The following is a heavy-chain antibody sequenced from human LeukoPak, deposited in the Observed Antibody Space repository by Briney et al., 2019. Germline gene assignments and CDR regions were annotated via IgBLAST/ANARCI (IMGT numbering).Heavy chain of an antibody. CDR2: INWNGGST. D-gene: IGHD6-19*01. V-gene: IGHV3-20*04. J-gene: IGHJ4*02. Sequence: GGSLRLSCAASGFTFDDYGMSWVRQAPGKGLEWVSGINWNGGSTGYADSVKGRFTISRDNAKNSLYLQMNSLRAEDTALYYCAKDKAVAGINYFDYWGQGTLVTVSS. CDR3: AKDKAVAGINYFDY. CDR1: GFTFDDYG.